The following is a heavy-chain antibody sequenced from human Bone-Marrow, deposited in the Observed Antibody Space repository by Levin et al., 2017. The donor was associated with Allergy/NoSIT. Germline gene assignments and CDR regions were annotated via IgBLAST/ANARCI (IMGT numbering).Heavy chain of an antibody. CDR3: AKPYGSGNYYNDYIDY. V-gene: IGHV3-30*18. CDR1: GFTFSFYG. Sequence: GGSLRLSCAASGFTFSFYGMHWVRQAPGKGLEWVAVISFDGSKKYYADSVKGRFTISRDNSKNTLYLEMNSLRTEDTAVYYCAKPYGSGNYYNDYIDYWGQGTLVTVSS. D-gene: IGHD3-10*01. CDR2: ISFDGSKK. J-gene: IGHJ4*02.